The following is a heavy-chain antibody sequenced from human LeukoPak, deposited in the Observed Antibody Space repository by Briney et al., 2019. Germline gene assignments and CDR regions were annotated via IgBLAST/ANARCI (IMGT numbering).Heavy chain of an antibody. Sequence: GRSLRLSCAASGFTFNSYGMNWVRQAPGKGLEWVSSISSSSSYIYYADSVKGRFTISRDNAKNPLYLQMNSLRAEDTAVYYCARGEGGAVAGFVDYWGQGTLVTVS. CDR1: GFTFNSYG. D-gene: IGHD6-19*01. CDR3: ARGEGGAVAGFVDY. CDR2: ISSSSSYI. J-gene: IGHJ4*02. V-gene: IGHV3-21*01.